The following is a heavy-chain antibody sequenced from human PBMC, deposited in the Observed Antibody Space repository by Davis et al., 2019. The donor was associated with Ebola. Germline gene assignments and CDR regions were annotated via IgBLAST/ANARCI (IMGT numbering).Heavy chain of an antibody. J-gene: IGHJ6*02. Sequence: GESLKIPCAASGLTFRVSAIHWVRQASGKGLEWVGRVRTKANNYAAAYAASVEGRFIIYRDDSKNTAYLQMNSLKPEDTAVYYCTRHSPSSTHFKYGLDVWGQGTTVTVS. CDR2: VRTKANNYAA. V-gene: IGHV3-73*01. CDR3: TRHSPSSTHFKYGLDV. D-gene: IGHD2-2*01. CDR1: GLTFRVSA.